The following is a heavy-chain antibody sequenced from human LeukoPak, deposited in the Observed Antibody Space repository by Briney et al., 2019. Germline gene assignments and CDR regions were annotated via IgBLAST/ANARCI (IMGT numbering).Heavy chain of an antibody. CDR3: ASYDVSGFGY. CDR2: IYYSGST. D-gene: IGHD3-22*01. V-gene: IGHV4-59*08. Sequence: SETLSLTCTVSGGSISSYYWSWIRQPPGKGLEWIGYIYYSGSTSYNPSLKSRVTISVDTSKNQFSLKLSSVTAADTAVYFCASYDVSGFGYWGQGSLVTVSS. CDR1: GGSISSYY. J-gene: IGHJ4*02.